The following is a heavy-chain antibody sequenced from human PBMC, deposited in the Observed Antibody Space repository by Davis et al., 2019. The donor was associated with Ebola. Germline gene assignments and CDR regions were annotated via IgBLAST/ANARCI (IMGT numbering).Heavy chain of an antibody. D-gene: IGHD2-2*01. CDR1: GFTFSSYW. CDR2: ISSSSSYI. J-gene: IGHJ6*04. V-gene: IGHV3-21*01. CDR3: ERGEDIVVVPAAILDYYYYGMDV. Sequence: PGGSLRLSCAASGFTFSSYWMSWVRQAPGKGLEWVSSISSSSSYIYYADSVKGRFTISRDNAKNSLYLKMNSLRAEDTAVYYCERGEDIVVVPAAILDYYYYGMDVWGKGTTVTVSS.